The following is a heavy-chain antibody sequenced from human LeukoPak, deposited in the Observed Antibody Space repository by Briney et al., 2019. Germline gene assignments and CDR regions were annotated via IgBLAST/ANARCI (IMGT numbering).Heavy chain of an antibody. D-gene: IGHD3-10*01. J-gene: IGHJ4*02. CDR3: ARQSPYYYGSGSPTMDFDY. V-gene: IGHV5-51*01. CDR1: GYSFTSYW. Sequence: GESLKISCKGSGYSFTSYWIGWVRQMPEKGLEWMGIIYPGDSDTRYSPSFQGQVTISADKSISTAYLQWSSLKASDTAMYYCARQSPYYYGSGSPTMDFDYWGQGTLVTVSS. CDR2: IYPGDSDT.